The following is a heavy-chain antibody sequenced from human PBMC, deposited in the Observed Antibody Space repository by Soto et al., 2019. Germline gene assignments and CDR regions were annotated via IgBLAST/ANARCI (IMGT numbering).Heavy chain of an antibody. V-gene: IGHV3-30-3*01. CDR3: ARGDREDIAVVIGVRPGEYGVDV. D-gene: IGHD2-15*01. Sequence: QVQLVESGGGVVQPGRSLRLSCAASGFTFRNYAMHWVRQAPGKGLECVAVISYDGGNKFYRDYVKGRFTISRDNSKNTLYLKINRLRYEDTAVYYCARGDREDIAVVIGVRPGEYGVDVWGQGTTVTVSS. CDR1: GFTFRNYA. J-gene: IGHJ6*02. CDR2: ISYDGGNK.